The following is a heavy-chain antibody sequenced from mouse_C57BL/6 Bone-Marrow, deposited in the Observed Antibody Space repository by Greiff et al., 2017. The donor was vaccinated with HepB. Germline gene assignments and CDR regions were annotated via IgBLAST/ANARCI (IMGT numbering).Heavy chain of an antibody. J-gene: IGHJ2*01. CDR3: AREWVPYYIDY. V-gene: IGHV1-80*01. CDR2: IYPGDGDT. Sequence: QVQLQQSGAELVKPGASVKISCKASGYAFSSYWMNWVKQRPGKGLEWIGQIYPGDGDTNYNGTFKGKATLTADKSSSTAYMQLSSLTSEDSAVYFCAREWVPYYIDYWGQGTTRTVSS. D-gene: IGHD1-3*01. CDR1: GYAFSSYW.